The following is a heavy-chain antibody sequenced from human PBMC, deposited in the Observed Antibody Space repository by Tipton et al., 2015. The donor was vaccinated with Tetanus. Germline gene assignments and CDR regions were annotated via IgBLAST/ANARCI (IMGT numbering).Heavy chain of an antibody. J-gene: IGHJ4*02. CDR1: GFTFSDYW. V-gene: IGHV3-74*01. D-gene: IGHD6-19*01. CDR2: IYNDGSDT. CDR3: VRVTGSSGGRGDY. Sequence: SLRLSCAASGFTFSDYWMHWVRQAPGKGLVWVSRIYNDGSDTTYADYVKGRFTISRDNAKNTLYLQMNNLRPEDTAVYYCVRVTGSSGGRGDYWGQGTLVTVSS.